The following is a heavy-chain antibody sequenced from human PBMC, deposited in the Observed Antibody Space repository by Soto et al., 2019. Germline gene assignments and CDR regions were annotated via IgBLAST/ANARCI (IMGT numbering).Heavy chain of an antibody. D-gene: IGHD6-6*01. J-gene: IGHJ6*02. CDR1: GGSISSSSYY. Sequence: QLQLQESGPGLVKPSETLSLTCTVSGGSISSSSYYWGWIRQPPGKGLEWIGSIYYSGSTYYNPSLKSRVTISVDTSKNQFSLKLSSVTAADTAVYYCARPGQLGNDYYYYYGMDVWGQGTTVTVSS. V-gene: IGHV4-39*01. CDR3: ARPGQLGNDYYYYYGMDV. CDR2: IYYSGST.